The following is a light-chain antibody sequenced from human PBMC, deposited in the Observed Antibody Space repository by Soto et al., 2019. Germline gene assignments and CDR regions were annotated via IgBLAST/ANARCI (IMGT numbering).Light chain of an antibody. CDR3: QQRLNWPPN. J-gene: IGKJ1*01. V-gene: IGKV3-11*01. CDR1: QSVTNY. CDR2: DAS. Sequence: EIFLTQSPDTLSLSPGERATLSCGATQSVTNYIAWYQQRPGQAPRLLIYDASNRASGVPAKFSGSGSGTDFTLTISDLEPADFGLYYCQQRLNWPPNFGQGTKV.